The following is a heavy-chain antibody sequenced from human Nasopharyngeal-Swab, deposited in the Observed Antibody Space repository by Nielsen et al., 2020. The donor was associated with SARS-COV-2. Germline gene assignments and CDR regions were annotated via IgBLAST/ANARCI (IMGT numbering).Heavy chain of an antibody. D-gene: IGHD6-13*01. CDR1: GGSISSYY. V-gene: IGHV4-59*01. Sequence: SETLSLTCTVSGGSISSYYWSWIRQPPGKGLEWIGYIYYSGSTNYNPSLKSRVTISVDTSKNQFSLKLSSLTAADTADYYCGRGGGSSSWVDYWGQGTLVTVSS. CDR3: GRGGGSSSWVDY. J-gene: IGHJ4*02. CDR2: IYYSGST.